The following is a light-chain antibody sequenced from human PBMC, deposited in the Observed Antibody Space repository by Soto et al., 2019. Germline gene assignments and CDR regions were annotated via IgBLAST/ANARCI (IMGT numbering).Light chain of an antibody. Sequence: QSVLTQAASVSGSPGQSIAISCTGVRTDVADGYDYVSWYQQHPGQAPQLIIYDVSNRPSGVSDRFSGSKSGNTASLTISGLQAEDEAEYYCTSYTSSTPFYVVGTGTKVTVL. CDR1: RTDVADGYDY. CDR3: TSYTSSTPFYV. V-gene: IGLV2-14*03. CDR2: DVS. J-gene: IGLJ1*01.